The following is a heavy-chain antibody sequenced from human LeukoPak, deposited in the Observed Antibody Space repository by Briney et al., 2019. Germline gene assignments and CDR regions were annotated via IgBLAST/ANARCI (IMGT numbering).Heavy chain of an antibody. V-gene: IGHV4-34*01. J-gene: IGHJ6*03. CDR3: ARVPRRTYYYMDV. CDR2: INHSGST. D-gene: IGHD1-7*01. CDR1: GGSFSGYY. Sequence: PSETLSLTCAVYGGSFSGYYWSCIRHPPGKGLEWIVEINHSGSTNYNPSLKSRVTISVDTSKNQFSLQLSSVTAADTAVYYCARVPRRTYYYMDVWGKGTTVTVSS.